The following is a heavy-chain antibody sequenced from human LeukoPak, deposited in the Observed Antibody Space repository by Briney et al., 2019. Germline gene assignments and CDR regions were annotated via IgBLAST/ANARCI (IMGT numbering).Heavy chain of an antibody. CDR1: GYTFTGYY. V-gene: IGHV1-2*06. CDR2: INPNSGGT. J-gene: IGHJ4*02. D-gene: IGHD2-2*01. CDR3: ARDQWSQLLEVETGIDY. Sequence: ASVKVSCKASGYTFTGYYMHWVRQAPGQGLEWMGRINPNSGGTNYAQRFQGRVTMTRDTSISTAYMELSRLRSDDTAVYYCARDQWSQLLEVETGIDYWGQGTLVTVSS.